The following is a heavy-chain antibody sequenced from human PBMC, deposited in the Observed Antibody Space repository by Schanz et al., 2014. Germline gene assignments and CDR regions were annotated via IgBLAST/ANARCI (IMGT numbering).Heavy chain of an antibody. CDR2: ISSGSSYA. CDR3: ARDRGYCSGGSCLTFDS. J-gene: IGHJ4*02. D-gene: IGHD2-15*01. Sequence: QVQLVESGGGLVKPGGSLRLSCAASGFTFRDYYMSWIRQAPGKGLEWVSDISSGSSYANYADSVKGRFTISRDNSKNTLYLQMNALRAEDTAVYYCARDRGYCSGGSCLTFDSWGQGTLVTVSS. V-gene: IGHV3-11*06. CDR1: GFTFRDYY.